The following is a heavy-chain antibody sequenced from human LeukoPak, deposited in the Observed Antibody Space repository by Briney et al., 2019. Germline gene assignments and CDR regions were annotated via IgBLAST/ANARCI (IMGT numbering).Heavy chain of an antibody. D-gene: IGHD3-16*01. CDR3: ARGSAAFTRDDAFDI. V-gene: IGHV6-1*01. Sequence: SQTLSLTCAISGASFSSNSVVWNWIRQSPSRGLEWLGRTYYRSKWYNDYEVSVKSRININPDTSKNKFSLQLNSVAPEDTAIYYCARGSAAFTRDDAFDIWGQGTLVTVSS. CDR2: TYYRSKWYN. CDR1: GASFSSNSVV. J-gene: IGHJ3*02.